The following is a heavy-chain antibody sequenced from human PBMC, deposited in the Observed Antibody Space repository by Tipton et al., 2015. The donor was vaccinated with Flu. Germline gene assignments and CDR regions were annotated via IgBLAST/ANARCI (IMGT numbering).Heavy chain of an antibody. CDR1: GYTFTSYG. D-gene: IGHD1-1*01. J-gene: IGHJ6*02. CDR2: ISAYNGNT. Sequence: QVQLVQSGAEVKKPGASVKVSCKASGYTFTSYGISWVRQAPGQGLEWMGWISAYNGNTNYAQKIQGRVTMTPDTSTSTAYMERRSLRSDDTAVYYCARVQLERREDDYYYYGMDVWGQGATVPVSS. V-gene: IGHV1-18*01. CDR3: ARVQLERREDDYYYYGMDV.